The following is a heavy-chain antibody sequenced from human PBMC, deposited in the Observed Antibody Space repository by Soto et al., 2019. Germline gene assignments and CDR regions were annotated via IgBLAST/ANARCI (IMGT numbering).Heavy chain of an antibody. J-gene: IGHJ5*02. CDR1: GCFISESY. CDR3: VRIRYQLPSSVLWLDP. CDR2: INHVGGT. V-gene: IGHV4-34*01. Sequence: SETLSLTCAVYGCFISESYWTWIRATRGKGLEWIGEINHVGGTNYNPSLKSRGTMSVDTSQNQFSLRLISVTAADTAMYFCVRIRYQLPSSVLWLDPWGQGTPVTVSS. D-gene: IGHD3-16*01.